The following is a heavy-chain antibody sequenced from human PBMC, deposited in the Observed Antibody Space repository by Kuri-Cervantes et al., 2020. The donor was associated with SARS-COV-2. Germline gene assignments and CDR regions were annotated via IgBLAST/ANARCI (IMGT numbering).Heavy chain of an antibody. J-gene: IGHJ4*02. CDR2: IGAGGGT. Sequence: GESLKISCAASGFTFSSYGMHWVRQAPGKGLEWVSAIGAGGGTYYADSVKGRFTISRDNAKNSLYLQMNSLRAEDTAVYYCARHTQGDNWGQGTLVTVSS. CDR1: GFTFSSYG. V-gene: IGHV3/OR16-10*01. CDR3: ARHTQGDN.